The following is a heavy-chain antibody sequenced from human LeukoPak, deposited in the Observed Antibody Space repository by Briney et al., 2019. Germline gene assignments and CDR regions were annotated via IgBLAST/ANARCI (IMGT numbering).Heavy chain of an antibody. Sequence: ASVKVSCKASGGTFSSYAISWVRQAPGQGLEWMGGIIPIFGTENYAQKFQGRVTITADESTSTAYMELSSLRSEDTAVYYCAREHPRGGAFDIWGQGTMVTVSS. J-gene: IGHJ3*02. D-gene: IGHD6-25*01. CDR2: IIPIFGTE. CDR1: GGTFSSYA. V-gene: IGHV1-69*13. CDR3: AREHPRGGAFDI.